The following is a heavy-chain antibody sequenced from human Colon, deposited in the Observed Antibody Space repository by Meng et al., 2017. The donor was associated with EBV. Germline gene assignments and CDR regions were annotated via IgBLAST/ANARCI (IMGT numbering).Heavy chain of an antibody. Sequence: VEQQESVPGRVKPSGDPSLPCCASCVAISSNILWTWVRQPPGKGLEWIGDIDDSGSTNYNPSLNSRISISLDKSKNHFSLKVNSVTAADTAVYYCARGKQDAWELLAYWGQGALVTVSS. D-gene: IGHD1-26*01. V-gene: IGHV4-4*02. CDR1: CVAISSNIL. CDR2: IDDSGST. J-gene: IGHJ4*02. CDR3: ARGKQDAWELLAY.